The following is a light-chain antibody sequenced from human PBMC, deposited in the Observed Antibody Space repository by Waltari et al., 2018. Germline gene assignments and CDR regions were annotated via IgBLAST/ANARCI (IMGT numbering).Light chain of an antibody. Sequence: DIVMTQSPLSLPVTPGEPASISSRPIQSLLHSNGYNFLDWYLQKPGQSPQLLIHLASNWASGVPDRFSGSGSGTDFTLKISRLEAEDVGVYYCMQALQTPFTFGPGTKVHIK. CDR2: LAS. CDR1: QSLLHSNGYNF. V-gene: IGKV2-28*01. CDR3: MQALQTPFT. J-gene: IGKJ3*01.